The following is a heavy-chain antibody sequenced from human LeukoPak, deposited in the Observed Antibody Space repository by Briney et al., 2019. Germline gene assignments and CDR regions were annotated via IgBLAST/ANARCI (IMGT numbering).Heavy chain of an antibody. Sequence: ASVKVSCKTSGYTFTGYYMHWVRQAPGQGLEWMGWINPNSGGTNYAQKFQGRVTMTRDTSISTAYMELNNLTSDDTAVYYCAREDDILSGAFGFDPWGQGTLVTVSS. J-gene: IGHJ5*02. D-gene: IGHD3-9*01. CDR1: GYTFTGYY. V-gene: IGHV1-2*02. CDR2: INPNSGGT. CDR3: AREDDILSGAFGFDP.